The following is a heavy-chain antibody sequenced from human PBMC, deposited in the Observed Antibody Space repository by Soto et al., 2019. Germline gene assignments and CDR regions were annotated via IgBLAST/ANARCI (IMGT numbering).Heavy chain of an antibody. CDR2: ISGYHGNT. V-gene: IGHV1-18*01. CDR1: GYTFTTYG. Sequence: QGLLVQSGAEVKKPGASVKVSCKASGYTFTTYGISWVRQAPGQGLEWMGWISGYHGNTTYPQKVQGRVTMTTDISTSTAYMELRSLRSADTAVYYCARDSGYCSGGSCYPTTFDSWGQGTQVTVSS. J-gene: IGHJ4*02. CDR3: ARDSGYCSGGSCYPTTFDS. D-gene: IGHD2-15*01.